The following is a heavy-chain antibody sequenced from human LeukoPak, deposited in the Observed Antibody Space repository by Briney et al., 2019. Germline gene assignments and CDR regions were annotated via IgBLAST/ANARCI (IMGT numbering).Heavy chain of an antibody. Sequence: GGSLRLSCAASGFTFSSYSMNWVRQAPGKGLEWVSYISSSSSTIYYADSVKGRFTISRDNAKNSLYLQMNSLGAEDTAVYYCANIPATVDYYYMDVWGKGTTVTVSS. V-gene: IGHV3-48*01. J-gene: IGHJ6*03. CDR3: ANIPATVDYYYMDV. CDR2: ISSSSSTI. D-gene: IGHD2-2*01. CDR1: GFTFSSYS.